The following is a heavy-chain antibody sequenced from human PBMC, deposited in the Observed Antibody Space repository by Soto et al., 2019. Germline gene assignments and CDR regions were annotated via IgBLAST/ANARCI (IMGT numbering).Heavy chain of an antibody. CDR2: ISSTTNYI. V-gene: IGHV3-21*06. Sequence: GTLRPSSSATGFPIARDRKNWALQAPAKGLYHASSISSTTNYIYSADYMKGRFTISRDNAKNSLYLEMNSLRAEDTAVYYCARESEDLTSNFNYWGQGTLVTVSS. CDR1: GFPIARDR. J-gene: IGHJ4*02. CDR3: ARESEDLTSNFNY.